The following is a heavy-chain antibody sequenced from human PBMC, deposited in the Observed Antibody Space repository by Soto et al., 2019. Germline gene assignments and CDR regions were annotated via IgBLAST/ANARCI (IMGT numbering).Heavy chain of an antibody. CDR3: ATSQKGYNWNYFDH. V-gene: IGHV4-4*07. J-gene: IGHJ4*02. D-gene: IGHD1-20*01. Sequence: SETLSLTCTVSGDSISTYYWNWIRQSAEKGLEWIGRISATGTTTYIPSLKSRVSVSVDTSKSQFSLKLSAVTAADTAVYYCATSQKGYNWNYFDHWGQGALVTVSS. CDR2: ISATGTT. CDR1: GDSISTYY.